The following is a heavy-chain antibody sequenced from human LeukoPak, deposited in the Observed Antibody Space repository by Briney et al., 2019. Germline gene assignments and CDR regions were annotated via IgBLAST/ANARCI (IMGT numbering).Heavy chain of an antibody. D-gene: IGHD3-3*01. V-gene: IGHV1-58*01. CDR1: GFTFTNSA. CDR3: TASLYYDFWSGGDY. Sequence: ASVKVSCKASGFTFTNSAVQWVRQARGQRLEWIGWIVVGSGNTNYAQKFKERVTVTRDMSTSTAYLELSSLRSEDTAVYYCTASLYYDFWSGGDYWGQGTLVTVSS. J-gene: IGHJ4*02. CDR2: IVVGSGNT.